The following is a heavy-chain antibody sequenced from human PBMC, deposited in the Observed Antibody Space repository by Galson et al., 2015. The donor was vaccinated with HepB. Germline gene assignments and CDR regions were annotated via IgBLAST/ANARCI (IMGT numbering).Heavy chain of an antibody. Sequence: SLRLSCAASGFTFSSYAMHWVRQAPGKGLEWVAVISYDGSNKYYADSVKGRFTISRDNSKNTLYLQMNSLRAEDTAVYYCAREGRRYYDSSGYKISPSGAFDIWGQGTMVTVSS. CDR3: AREGRRYYDSSGYKISPSGAFDI. CDR1: GFTFSSYA. D-gene: IGHD3-22*01. CDR2: ISYDGSNK. J-gene: IGHJ3*02. V-gene: IGHV3-30-3*01.